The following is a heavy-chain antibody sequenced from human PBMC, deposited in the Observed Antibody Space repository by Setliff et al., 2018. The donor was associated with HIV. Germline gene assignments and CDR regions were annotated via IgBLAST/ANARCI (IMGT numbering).Heavy chain of an antibody. D-gene: IGHD3-22*01. CDR1: GFTFSSYS. Sequence: PGESLKISCAASGFTFSSYSMNWVRQAPGKGLEWVSSISSSSSYIYYADSVKGRFTISRDNAGDSLYLQMNSLRVEDTAVYFCARDSSGATCYVTWGQGTLVTVSS. CDR3: ARDSSGATCYVT. CDR2: ISSSSSYI. V-gene: IGHV3-21*01. J-gene: IGHJ5*02.